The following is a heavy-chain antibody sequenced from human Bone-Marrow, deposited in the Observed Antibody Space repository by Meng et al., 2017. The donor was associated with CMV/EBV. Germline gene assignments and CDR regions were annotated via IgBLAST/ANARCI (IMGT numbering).Heavy chain of an antibody. CDR1: GFTFSDHY. CDR2: ISRSGTNI. CDR3: ARVATAFDI. J-gene: IGHJ3*02. Sequence: GGSLRLSCAASGFTFSDHYMSWIRQAPEKGLDWVSDISRSGTNIYYADSVRGRFTISRDNAKKSLYLQMTSLRAEDTAVYYCARVATAFDIWGQGTMVTVSS. V-gene: IGHV3-11*01.